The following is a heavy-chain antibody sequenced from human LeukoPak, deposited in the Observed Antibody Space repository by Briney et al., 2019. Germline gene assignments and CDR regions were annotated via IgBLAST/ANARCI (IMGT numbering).Heavy chain of an antibody. CDR3: AKEGYYDSSGYYEYYFDY. CDR2: ISGSGGST. CDR1: GFPFSSYA. D-gene: IGHD3-22*01. V-gene: IGHV3-23*01. J-gene: IGHJ4*02. Sequence: EGSLRLSCAASGFPFSSYAMSWVRQAPGKGLEWVSAISGSGGSTYYADSVKGRFTISRDNSKNTLYLQMNSLRAEDTAVYYCAKEGYYDSSGYYEYYFDYWGQGTLVTVSS.